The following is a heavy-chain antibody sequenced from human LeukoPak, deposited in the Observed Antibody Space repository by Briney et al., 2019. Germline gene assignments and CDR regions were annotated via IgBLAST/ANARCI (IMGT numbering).Heavy chain of an antibody. CDR1: GYTFTSYG. D-gene: IGHD6-6*01. CDR2: ISAYNGNT. V-gene: IGHV1-18*01. Sequence: ASVKVSCKASGYTFTSYGISWVRQAPGQGLEWMGWISAYNGNTNYAQKLQGRVTMTTDTSTSTAYMELRSLRSDDTAVYCCARDWRRGYSSSSGDFSVDYWGQGTLVTVSS. CDR3: ARDWRRGYSSSSGDFSVDY. J-gene: IGHJ4*02.